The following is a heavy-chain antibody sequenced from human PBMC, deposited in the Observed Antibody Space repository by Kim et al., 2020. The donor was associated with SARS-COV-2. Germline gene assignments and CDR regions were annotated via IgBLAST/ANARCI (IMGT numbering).Heavy chain of an antibody. CDR1: GFTFSDYY. Sequence: GGSLRLSCAASGFTFSDYYMSWIRQAPGKGLEWVSYISSSSSYTNYADSVKGRFTISRDNAKNSLYLQMNSLRAEDTAVYYCARGEVYYYDSSGYYRHAFDIWGQGTMVTVSS. CDR3: ARGEVYYYDSSGYYRHAFDI. D-gene: IGHD3-22*01. V-gene: IGHV3-11*05. J-gene: IGHJ3*02. CDR2: ISSSSSYT.